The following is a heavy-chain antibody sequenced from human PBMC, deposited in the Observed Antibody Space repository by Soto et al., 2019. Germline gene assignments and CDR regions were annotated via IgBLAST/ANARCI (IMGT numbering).Heavy chain of an antibody. D-gene: IGHD1-1*01. CDR2: ISDDGNNK. Sequence: GGSLRLSCTASGFTFSNSGMHWIRQAPGKGLEWLAYISDDGNNKYHADSVLGLFTISRDNSKNTLYLQMNSLGVDDTAIYYCAKDREERFFDYWGQGTLVTVSS. CDR1: GFTFSNSG. J-gene: IGHJ4*02. CDR3: AKDREERFFDY. V-gene: IGHV3-30*18.